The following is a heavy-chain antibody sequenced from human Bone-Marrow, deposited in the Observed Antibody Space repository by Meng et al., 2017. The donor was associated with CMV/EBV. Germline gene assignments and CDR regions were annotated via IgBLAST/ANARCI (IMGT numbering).Heavy chain of an antibody. CDR1: GFTFSNAW. V-gene: IGHV3-15*01. Sequence: ETLSLTCAASGFTFSNAWMSWVRQAPGKGLEWVGRIKSKTDGGTTDYAAPVKGRFTISRDDSKNTLYLQMNSLKTEDTAVYYCTTDPYISSWTFFDYWGQGTLVTVSS. D-gene: IGHD6-13*01. CDR3: TTDPYISSWTFFDY. CDR2: IKSKTDGGTT. J-gene: IGHJ4*02.